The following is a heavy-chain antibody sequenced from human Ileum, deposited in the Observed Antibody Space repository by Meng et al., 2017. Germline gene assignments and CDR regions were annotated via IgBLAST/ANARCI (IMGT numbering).Heavy chain of an antibody. CDR1: GYTFSSKD. CDR3: ARGNYSTVTKSFDY. Sequence: QVQLVKFGAEVKKPGASVKVSCTASGYTFSSKDINWVRQATGQGLEWVGWMNPNSGNTGYAQKFQGRVTMTRNTSISTAYMELNSLRSEDTAVYYCARGNYSTVTKSFDYWGQGTLVTVSS. V-gene: IGHV1-8*01. J-gene: IGHJ4*02. D-gene: IGHD1-7*01. CDR2: MNPNSGNT.